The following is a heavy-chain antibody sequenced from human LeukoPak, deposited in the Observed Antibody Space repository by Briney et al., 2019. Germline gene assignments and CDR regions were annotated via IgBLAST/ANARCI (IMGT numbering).Heavy chain of an antibody. CDR1: GFTFSSYS. D-gene: IGHD1-14*01. V-gene: IGHV3-21*01. Sequence: PGGSLRLSCAASGFTFSSYSMNWVRQAPGKGLGWVSSISSSSSYIYYADSVKGRFTISRDNAKNSLYLQMNSLRAEDTAVYYCARGTRSLDSGFDYWGQGTLVTVSS. CDR2: ISSSSSYI. J-gene: IGHJ4*02. CDR3: ARGTRSLDSGFDY.